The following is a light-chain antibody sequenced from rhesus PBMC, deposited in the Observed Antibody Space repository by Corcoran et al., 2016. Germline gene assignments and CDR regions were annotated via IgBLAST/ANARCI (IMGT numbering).Light chain of an antibody. Sequence: DIQMTQSPSSLSASVGDTVTITCRASQGISSWLAWYQQKPGKAPKLLIYPASSLQSGVPSRFSGSGSGTDFTLTISSLQSEDFASYYCQQYSIRPYSFGQGTKVEI. J-gene: IGKJ2*01. CDR2: PAS. CDR3: QQYSIRPYS. V-gene: IGKV1-22*01. CDR1: QGISSW.